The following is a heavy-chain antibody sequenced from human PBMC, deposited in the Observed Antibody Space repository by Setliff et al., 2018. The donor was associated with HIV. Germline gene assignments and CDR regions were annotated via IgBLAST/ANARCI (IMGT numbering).Heavy chain of an antibody. J-gene: IGHJ4*02. V-gene: IGHV4-39*01. CDR2: IYYSGST. CDR3: ASLPPLYDSSGYYFDY. D-gene: IGHD3-22*01. Sequence: SETLSLTCSVSGDSISSSIYYWGWIRQPPGKGLEWIGSIYYSGSTYYNPSLNSRVTISVDASKNQFSLKLSSVTAADTAVYYCASLPPLYDSSGYYFDYWGQGTLVTVSS. CDR1: GDSISSSIYY.